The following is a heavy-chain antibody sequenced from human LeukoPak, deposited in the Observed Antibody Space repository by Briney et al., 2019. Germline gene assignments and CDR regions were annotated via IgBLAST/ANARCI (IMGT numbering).Heavy chain of an antibody. V-gene: IGHV3-33*01. D-gene: IGHD3-22*01. CDR1: GFTFSSYG. J-gene: IGHJ4*02. Sequence: GGSLRLSCAASGFTFSSYGMHWVRQAPGKGLEWVAVIWYDGSNKYYADSVKGRFTISRDNSKNTLYLQMNSLRAEDTAVYYCARSGPYYYDSSGYSPFDYWGQGTLVTVSS. CDR3: ARSGPYYYDSSGYSPFDY. CDR2: IWYDGSNK.